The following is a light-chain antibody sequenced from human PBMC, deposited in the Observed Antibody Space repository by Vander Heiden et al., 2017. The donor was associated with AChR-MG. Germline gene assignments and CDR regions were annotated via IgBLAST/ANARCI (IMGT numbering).Light chain of an antibody. CDR2: AAS. J-gene: IGKJ4*01. CDR1: QDISSS. V-gene: IGKV1-9*01. Sequence: DIQLTQSPSFLSASVGDRVTITCRASQDISSSLGWYQQKPGPPPKLLIYAASTLHSGVPVRFSGRGSGTELTLTISSLQPEDVATYYCQQVKSYPFTFGGGTKVEIK. CDR3: QQVKSYPFT.